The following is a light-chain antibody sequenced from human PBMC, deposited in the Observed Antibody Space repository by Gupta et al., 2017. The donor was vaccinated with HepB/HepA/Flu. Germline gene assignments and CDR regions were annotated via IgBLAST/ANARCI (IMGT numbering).Light chain of an antibody. V-gene: IGKV3-11*01. CDR1: QSVTSN. CDR2: ETS. CDR3: QQRSNWPRT. J-gene: IGKJ4*01. Sequence: EIVLTQSPGTLSLSPGERATLSCRASQSVTSNLAWYQHKPGQAPRLLIYETSNRATGIPARFSGSGSGTDFTLTISSVETEDFAVYYCQQRSNWPRTFGGGINVEIK.